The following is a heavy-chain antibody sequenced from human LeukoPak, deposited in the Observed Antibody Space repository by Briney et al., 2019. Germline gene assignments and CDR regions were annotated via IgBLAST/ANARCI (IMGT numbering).Heavy chain of an antibody. CDR1: GDSISSSSYY. CDR3: ARAGPAGDFDI. CDR2: IYYSGST. V-gene: IGHV4-39*07. Sequence: PSETLSLTCTVSGDSISSSSYYWGWIRQPPGKGLEWIGSIYYSGSTYYNPSLKSRVTISVDTSKNQFSLKLTSVTAADTAVYYCARAGPAGDFDIWGQGTMVTVFS. D-gene: IGHD1-1*01. J-gene: IGHJ3*02.